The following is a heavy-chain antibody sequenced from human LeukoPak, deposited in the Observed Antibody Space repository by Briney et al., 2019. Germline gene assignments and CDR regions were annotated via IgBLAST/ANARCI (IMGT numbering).Heavy chain of an antibody. CDR3: ASRLRPDPDAFDI. CDR2: IYYSGST. V-gene: IGHV4-31*03. Sequence: PSETLSLTCTVSGGSISSGGYYWSWIRQHPGKGLEWIGYIYYSGSTYYNPSLKSRVTISVDTSKNQFSLKLSSVTAADTAVYYCASRLRPDPDAFDIWGQGTMVTVSS. J-gene: IGHJ3*02. CDR1: GGSISSGGYY.